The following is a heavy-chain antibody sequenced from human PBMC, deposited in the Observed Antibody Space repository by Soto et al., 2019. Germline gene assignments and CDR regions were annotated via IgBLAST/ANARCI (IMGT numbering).Heavy chain of an antibody. D-gene: IGHD3-3*01. Sequence: LRLSCAASGFTFSSYWMSWVRQAPGKGLEWVASIKQDGSEKYYVDSVKGRFTISRDNAKNSLHLQMNSLRAEDTAVYYCARDYDFWSGYSYDPYYYYYMDVWGKGTTVTVSS. CDR1: GFTFSSYW. CDR2: IKQDGSEK. CDR3: ARDYDFWSGYSYDPYYYYYMDV. V-gene: IGHV3-7*01. J-gene: IGHJ6*03.